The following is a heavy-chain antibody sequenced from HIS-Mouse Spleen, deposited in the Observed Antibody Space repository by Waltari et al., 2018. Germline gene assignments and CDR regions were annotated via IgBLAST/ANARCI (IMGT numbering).Heavy chain of an antibody. J-gene: IGHJ1*01. V-gene: IGHV3-43*01. CDR1: GFTFDAYT. CDR3: AKDGEAGDFQH. D-gene: IGHD6-13*01. Sequence: EVQLVESGGVVVQPGGSLRLSCAASGFTFDAYTMPWVRQGPGKGLELVSLISWDGGSTYYADSVKGRFTISRDNSKNSLYVQMNSLRTEDTALYYCAKDGEAGDFQHWGQGTLVTVSS. CDR2: ISWDGGST.